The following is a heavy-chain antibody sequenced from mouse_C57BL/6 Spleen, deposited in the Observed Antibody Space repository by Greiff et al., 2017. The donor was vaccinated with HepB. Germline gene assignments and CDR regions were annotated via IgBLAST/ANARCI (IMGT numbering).Heavy chain of an antibody. J-gene: IGHJ2*01. CDR1: GYSITSGYY. V-gene: IGHV3-6*01. Sequence: DVHLVESGPGLVKPSQSLSLTCSVTGYSITSGYYWNWIRQFPGNKLEWMGYISYDGSNNYNPSLKNRISITRDTSKNQFFLKLNSVTTEDTATYYCARDGYYYFDYWGQGTTLTVSS. D-gene: IGHD2-3*01. CDR2: ISYDGSN. CDR3: ARDGYYYFDY.